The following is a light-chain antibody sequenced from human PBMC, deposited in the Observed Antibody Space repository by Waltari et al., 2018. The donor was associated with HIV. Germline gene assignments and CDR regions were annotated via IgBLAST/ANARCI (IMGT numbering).Light chain of an antibody. Sequence: QVVLTQSPSPSAPLGTSANLTCTLNSAHSSYAIPWHQKQPEKGPRYLMKLNSAGSNSKGDGMPDRFAGSSAGSKRYLSISSLQSGDEADYYCQTWGTGVVFGGGTKLTVL. V-gene: IGLV4-69*01. CDR3: QTWGTGVV. J-gene: IGLJ2*01. CDR1: SAHSSYA. CDR2: LNSAGSN.